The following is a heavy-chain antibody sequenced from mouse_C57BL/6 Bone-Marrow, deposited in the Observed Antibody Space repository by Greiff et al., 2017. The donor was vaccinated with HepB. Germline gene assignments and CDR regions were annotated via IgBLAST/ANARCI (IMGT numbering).Heavy chain of an antibody. J-gene: IGHJ3*01. Sequence: QVQLQQPGAELVKPGASVKLSCKASGYTFTSYWMHWVKQRPGRGLEWIGRIDPNSGGTKYNEKFKSKATLTVYKHSSTAYMQLSSLKSEDSAVYYCARGGFAYCGPGTLVTVSA. V-gene: IGHV1-72*01. CDR1: GYTFTSYW. CDR3: ARGGFAY. CDR2: IDPNSGGT.